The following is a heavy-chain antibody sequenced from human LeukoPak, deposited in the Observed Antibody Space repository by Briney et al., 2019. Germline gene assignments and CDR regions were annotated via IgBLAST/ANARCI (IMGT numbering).Heavy chain of an antibody. D-gene: IGHD2-21*02. V-gene: IGHV3-30*04. J-gene: IGHJ4*02. CDR3: AKDMGYCGGDCHPSFDY. CDR1: GFTFSSYA. CDR2: ISYDGSNK. Sequence: GGSLRLSCAASGFTFSSYAMHWVRQAPGKGLEWVAVISYDGSNKYYADSVKGRFTISRDNSKNTLYLQMNSLRAEDTAVYYCAKDMGYCGGDCHPSFDYWGQGTLVTVSS.